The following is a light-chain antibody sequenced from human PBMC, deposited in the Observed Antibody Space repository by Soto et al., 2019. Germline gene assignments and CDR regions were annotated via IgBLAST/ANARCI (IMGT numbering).Light chain of an antibody. CDR3: QQYNDWPPLT. V-gene: IGKV3-15*01. CDR2: GTS. CDR1: QSVRGH. Sequence: PGETATLSFRASQSVRGHLAWYQHKPGQAPRLLLYGTSTRATGVPARFSGSGSGRELTLTISSLQSEDFAVYYCQQYNDWPPLTFGGGTNVYIK. J-gene: IGKJ4*01.